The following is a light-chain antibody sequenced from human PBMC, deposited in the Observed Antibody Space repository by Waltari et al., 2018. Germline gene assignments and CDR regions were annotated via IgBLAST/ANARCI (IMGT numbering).Light chain of an antibody. CDR1: QAISNY. CDR2: AAS. V-gene: IGKV1-27*01. J-gene: IGKJ1*01. Sequence: DIQMTQSPSSLSASVGARVTITCRASQAISNYLVWYQQKPGKVPKLLIYAASTLQSGVPSRFSGSGSGTDFSLTISSLQPEDVATYYCQKYDRAPRTFGQGTKVEIK. CDR3: QKYDRAPRT.